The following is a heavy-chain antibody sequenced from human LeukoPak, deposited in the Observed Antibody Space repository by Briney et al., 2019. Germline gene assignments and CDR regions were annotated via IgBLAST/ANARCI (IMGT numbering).Heavy chain of an antibody. CDR2: TYYSGST. CDR1: GGSISRSSYY. Sequence: PSETLSLTCSVSGGSISRSSYYWTWIRQSPGRGLEWIGNTYYSGSTYYHPSLKSRITISVDTSKSQFSLRLSSVTAADTALYYCARHIQGANVCDYWGQGTLVTVPS. J-gene: IGHJ4*02. V-gene: IGHV4-39*01. D-gene: IGHD2-21*01. CDR3: ARHIQGANVCDY.